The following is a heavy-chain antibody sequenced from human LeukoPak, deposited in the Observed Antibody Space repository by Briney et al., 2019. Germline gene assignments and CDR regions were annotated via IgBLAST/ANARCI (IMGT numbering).Heavy chain of an antibody. CDR2: IRSKANSYAT. V-gene: IGHV3-73*01. Sequence: GGSLRLSCAASGFTFSGSAMHWVRQASGKGLEWVGRIRSKANSYATAYAASVKGRFTISRDDSKNTAYLQMNSLKTEDTAVYYCTSPRHRSGGGHQYYYYYMDVWGKGTTVTVSS. CDR1: GFTFSGSA. D-gene: IGHD2-15*01. J-gene: IGHJ6*03. CDR3: TSPRHRSGGGHQYYYYYMDV.